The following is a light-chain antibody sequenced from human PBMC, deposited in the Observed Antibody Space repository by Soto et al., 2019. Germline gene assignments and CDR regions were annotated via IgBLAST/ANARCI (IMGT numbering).Light chain of an antibody. J-gene: IGLJ3*02. V-gene: IGLV2-8*01. CDR3: WSYTSSDNWV. Sequence: QSVLTQPPSASGSPGQSVTISCTGTSSDVGGYNYVSWYQQHPGKAPKLMIYEVSERPSGVPDRFSGSKSSNTASLTVSGLQAEDEADYYCWSYTSSDNWVFGGGTKLTVL. CDR1: SSDVGGYNY. CDR2: EVS.